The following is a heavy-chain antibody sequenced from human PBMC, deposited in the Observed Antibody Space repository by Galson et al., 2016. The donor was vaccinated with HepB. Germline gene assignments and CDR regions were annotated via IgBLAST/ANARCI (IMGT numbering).Heavy chain of an antibody. Sequence: SLRLSCAASGFTFSNYAMTWVRQAPGKGLEWVSVIGGSGDPTYYADSVKGRFTISRDNSKNTLYLQVNSLRAEDTAVYYCAKSGRPTATYHYYFYGLDVWGQGTTVTVSS. D-gene: IGHD5-12*01. V-gene: IGHV3-23*01. CDR3: AKSGRPTATYHYYFYGLDV. CDR2: IGGSGDPT. J-gene: IGHJ6*02. CDR1: GFTFSNYA.